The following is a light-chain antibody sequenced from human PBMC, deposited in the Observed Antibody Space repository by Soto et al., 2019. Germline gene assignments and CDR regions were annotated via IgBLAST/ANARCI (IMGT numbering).Light chain of an antibody. CDR2: DVS. Sequence: QSVLTQPASVSGSPGQSITISCTGTSSDVGGYNHVSWYQQHPGKAPKLMICDVSDRPSGISNRFSGSKSGNTASLTISGLQAEDEADYYCSSYTTSSTYVFGTGTKLTVL. CDR1: SSDVGGYNH. J-gene: IGLJ1*01. V-gene: IGLV2-14*01. CDR3: SSYTTSSTYV.